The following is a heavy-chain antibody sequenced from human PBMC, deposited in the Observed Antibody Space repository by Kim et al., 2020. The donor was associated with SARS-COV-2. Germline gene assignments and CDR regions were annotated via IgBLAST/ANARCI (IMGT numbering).Heavy chain of an antibody. J-gene: IGHJ3*02. Sequence: SETLSLTCAVYGGSFSGYYWSWIRQPPGKGLEWIGEINHSGSTNYNPSLKSRVTISVDTSKNQFSLKLSSVTAADTAVYYCARALDFVLWFGEFIRRAFDIWGQGTMVTVSS. V-gene: IGHV4-34*01. D-gene: IGHD3-10*01. CDR3: ARALDFVLWFGEFIRRAFDI. CDR1: GGSFSGYY. CDR2: INHSGST.